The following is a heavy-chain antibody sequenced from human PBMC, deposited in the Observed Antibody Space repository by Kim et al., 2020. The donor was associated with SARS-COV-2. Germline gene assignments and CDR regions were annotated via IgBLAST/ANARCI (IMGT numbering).Heavy chain of an antibody. V-gene: IGHV5-10-1*01. CDR2: IDPSDSYI. CDR1: GYNFGNNW. D-gene: IGHD6-13*01. J-gene: IGHJ4*02. Sequence: GESLKISCKASGYNFGNNWISWVRQMPGKGLEWMGRIDPSDSYIIYSQSFQGHVTISADNFTNSTYLQWNSLTASDTAMHYCARQLGDMASAGLDYWGQGTLVTVSS. CDR3: ARQLGDMASAGLDY.